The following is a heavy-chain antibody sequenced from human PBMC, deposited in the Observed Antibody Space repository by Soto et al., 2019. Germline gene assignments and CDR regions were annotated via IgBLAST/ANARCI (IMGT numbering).Heavy chain of an antibody. J-gene: IGHJ4*02. Sequence: HPGGSLRLSCAASGFRFSSDAMDWVRQAPGKGLEWVSAISADGASTFYADSVKGRFTISRDNSKSTLYLQMNSLRAEDTALFYCGKKDQASSATDCWGQGTLVTVSS. CDR1: GFRFSSDA. CDR2: ISADGAST. CDR3: GKKDQASSATDC. V-gene: IGHV3-23*01.